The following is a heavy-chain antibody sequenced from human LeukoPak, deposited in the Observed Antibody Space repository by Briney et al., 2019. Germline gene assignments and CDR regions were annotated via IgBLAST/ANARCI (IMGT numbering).Heavy chain of an antibody. CDR3: ATSGATTATTWGGNWFDP. CDR2: IYYSGVT. D-gene: IGHD4-17*01. V-gene: IGHV4-59*12. Sequence: SETLSLTCTVSGGPIRSYYWSWIRQLPGKGLEWIGYIYYSGVTNYNPSLKSRVTFSVHTSKSQFSLKLSSVPAADTAVYYRATSGATTATTWGGNWFDPWGQGALVTVSS. J-gene: IGHJ5*02. CDR1: GGPIRSYY.